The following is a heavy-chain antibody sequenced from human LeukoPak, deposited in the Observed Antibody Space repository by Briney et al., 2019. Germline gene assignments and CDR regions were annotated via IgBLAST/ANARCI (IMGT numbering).Heavy chain of an antibody. J-gene: IGHJ3*01. Sequence: SETLSLTCTVSGGSVRSDSYYWSWIRQPPGKGLEWIAYVYYSGSTNYNPSLKSRVTISVDTSKNQFSLKLRSVTAADTAVYYCVREAATDYYDSSGYYRQTEVFDAWGQGTMVTVSS. CDR1: GGSVRSDSYY. V-gene: IGHV4-61*01. CDR3: VREAATDYYDSSGYYRQTEVFDA. CDR2: VYYSGST. D-gene: IGHD3-22*01.